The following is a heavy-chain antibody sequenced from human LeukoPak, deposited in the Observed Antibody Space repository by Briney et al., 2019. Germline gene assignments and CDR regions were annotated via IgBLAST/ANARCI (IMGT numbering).Heavy chain of an antibody. J-gene: IGHJ4*02. CDR1: GFTFSSYA. CDR3: AKGSLGSWYFFDY. CDR2: ISGSGGNT. Sequence: RGGSLRLSCAASGFTFSSYAMSWVRQAPGKGPKGVSTISGSGGNTYYADSVKGRFTISRDNSKNTLWLQMNSLRAEDTALYYCAKGSLGSWYFFDYWGQGTLVTVSS. D-gene: IGHD6-13*01. V-gene: IGHV3-23*01.